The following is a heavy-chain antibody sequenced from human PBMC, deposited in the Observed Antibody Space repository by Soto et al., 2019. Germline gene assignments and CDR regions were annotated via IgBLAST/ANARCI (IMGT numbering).Heavy chain of an antibody. CDR3: ARDRCSSSCPNWFGP. V-gene: IGHV1-69*12. D-gene: IGHD6-13*01. Sequence: QVQLVQSGAEVKKPGSSVKVSCKASGGTFSSYAISWVRQAPGQGLEWMGGIIPMFGTAKYAQKFQGRVTIPADESTSPAYMELSSLRSEDTAVYYCARDRCSSSCPNWFGPWGQGTLVPVSS. CDR1: GGTFSSYA. J-gene: IGHJ5*02. CDR2: IIPMFGTA.